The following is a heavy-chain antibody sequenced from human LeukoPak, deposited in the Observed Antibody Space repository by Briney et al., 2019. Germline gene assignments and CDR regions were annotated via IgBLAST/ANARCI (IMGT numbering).Heavy chain of an antibody. J-gene: IGHJ4*02. V-gene: IGHV1-2*02. CDR3: ARRPSKYYDILTGYYRSEFDY. Sequence: ASVKVSCKASGYTFTGYYMHWVRQAPGQGLEWMGWINPNSGGTNYAQKFQGRVTITRNTSISTAYMELSSLRSEDTAVYYCARRPSKYYDILTGYYRSEFDYWGQGTLVTVSS. CDR1: GYTFTGYY. CDR2: INPNSGGT. D-gene: IGHD3-9*01.